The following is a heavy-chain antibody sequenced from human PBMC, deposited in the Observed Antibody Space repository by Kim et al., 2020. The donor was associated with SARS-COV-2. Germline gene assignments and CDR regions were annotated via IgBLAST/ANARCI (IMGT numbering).Heavy chain of an antibody. D-gene: IGHD3-9*01. J-gene: IGHJ3*02. V-gene: IGHV1-3*01. CDR2: INAGNGNT. Sequence: ASVKVSCKASGYTFTSYAMHWVRQAPGQRLEWMGWINAGNGNTKYSQKFQGRVTITRDTSASTAYMELSSLRSEDTAVYYCARDGELRYFDWLLTDDAFDIWGQGTMVTVSS. CDR1: GYTFTSYA. CDR3: ARDGELRYFDWLLTDDAFDI.